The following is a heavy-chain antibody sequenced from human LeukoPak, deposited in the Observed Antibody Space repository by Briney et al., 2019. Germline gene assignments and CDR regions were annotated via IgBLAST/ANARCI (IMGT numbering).Heavy chain of an antibody. V-gene: IGHV1-46*01. D-gene: IGHD5-12*01. J-gene: IGHJ4*02. Sequence: ASVKVSCKASGYTFTSYYMHWVRQAPGQGLEWMGIINPSGGSTSYAQKFQGRVTMTRDTSTSTVYMELNSVRSEDTAVYYCASTRGYSGYLDYWGQGTLVTVSS. CDR3: ASTRGYSGYLDY. CDR1: GYTFTSYY. CDR2: INPSGGST.